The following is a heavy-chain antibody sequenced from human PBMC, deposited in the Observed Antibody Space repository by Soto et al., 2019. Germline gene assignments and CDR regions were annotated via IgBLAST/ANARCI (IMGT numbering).Heavy chain of an antibody. V-gene: IGHV3-21*01. Sequence: GGSLRLSCAASGFNFNSYTITWVRQAPGERLEWLSSISSSGYIFSTDSVRGRFTISRDNAKNSVYLQINSLRAEDTAVYFCARDCSGGSCYPGMDVWGQGTTVTVSS. CDR1: GFNFNSYT. D-gene: IGHD2-15*01. CDR2: ISSSGYI. CDR3: ARDCSGGSCYPGMDV. J-gene: IGHJ6*02.